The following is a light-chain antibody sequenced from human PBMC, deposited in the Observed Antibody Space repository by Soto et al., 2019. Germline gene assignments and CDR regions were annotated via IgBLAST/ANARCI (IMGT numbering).Light chain of an antibody. Sequence: QSVLTQPPSVSGAPGQTVTISCNGRSSNIGAGYDVHWYQQLPGTAPKLLIYGNDNRPSGVPDRISGSKSGNTASLTVSGLQAEDEADYYCSSYAGSSNVFGTGTKLTVL. J-gene: IGLJ1*01. CDR2: GND. CDR3: SSYAGSSNV. CDR1: SSNIGAGYD. V-gene: IGLV1-40*01.